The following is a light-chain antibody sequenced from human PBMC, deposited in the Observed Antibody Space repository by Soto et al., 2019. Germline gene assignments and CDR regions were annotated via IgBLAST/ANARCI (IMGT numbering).Light chain of an antibody. CDR3: HQRYNWPRVT. Sequence: IVLTQSPATMSLSPGERVTLSCRASQSVSHSLAWYQQTPGQPQRLLIYDVSNRATGIPDRFSGSVSGTDFTLTITSLEPEDFAVYFCHQRYNWPRVTFGQGTRLEI. V-gene: IGKV3-11*01. CDR2: DVS. CDR1: QSVSHS. J-gene: IGKJ5*01.